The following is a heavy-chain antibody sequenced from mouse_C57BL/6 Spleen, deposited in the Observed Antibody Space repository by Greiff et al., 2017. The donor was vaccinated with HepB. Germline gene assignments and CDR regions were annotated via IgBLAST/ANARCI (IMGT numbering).Heavy chain of an antibody. CDR2: IWRGGST. CDR1: GFSLTSYG. CDR3: AKNNYYGSEGAMDY. D-gene: IGHD1-1*01. V-gene: IGHV2-5*01. J-gene: IGHJ4*01. Sequence: VQGVESGPGLVQPSQSLSITCTVSGFSLTSYGVHWVRQSPGKGLEWLGVIWRGGSTDYNAAFMSRLSITKDNSKSQVFFKMNSLQADDTAIYYCAKNNYYGSEGAMDYWGQGTSVTVSS.